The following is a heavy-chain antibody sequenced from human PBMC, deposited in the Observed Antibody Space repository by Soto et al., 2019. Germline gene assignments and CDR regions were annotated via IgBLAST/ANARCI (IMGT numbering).Heavy chain of an antibody. V-gene: IGHV3-9*01. Sequence: EVQLVESGGGLVQPGRSLRLSCAASGFTFDDYAMHWVRQAPGKGLEWVSGISWNSGSIGYADSVKGRFTISRDNAKNSLYLQMNSLRADDTALYYCAKDIGCSGVRCRHPFHYWVQGTLVTVSS. CDR3: AKDIGCSGVRCRHPFHY. CDR2: ISWNSGSI. D-gene: IGHD2-15*01. J-gene: IGHJ4*02. CDR1: GFTFDDYA.